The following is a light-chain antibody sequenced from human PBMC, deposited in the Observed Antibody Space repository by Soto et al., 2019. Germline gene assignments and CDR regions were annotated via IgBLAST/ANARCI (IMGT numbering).Light chain of an antibody. CDR3: QHCDTGWP. Sequence: IKMTQSPSRLSSSVGDRVTITCRASQSIGYWLAWYQQKPGKAPNLLIYAASTLETGVPSRLSGSGFGTEFTLTIASMQPDDYATYYCQHCDTGWPFGQGTKVDIK. V-gene: IGKV1-5*01. J-gene: IGKJ1*01. CDR2: AAS. CDR1: QSIGYW.